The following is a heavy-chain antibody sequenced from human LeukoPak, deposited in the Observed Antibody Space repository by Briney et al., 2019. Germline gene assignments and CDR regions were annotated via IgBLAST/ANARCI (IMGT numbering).Heavy chain of an antibody. J-gene: IGHJ6*04. V-gene: IGHV3-15*01. D-gene: IGHD3-9*01. CDR1: GFTFSNAW. CDR3: TTDAFDYDILTGYYSPGMDV. Sequence: PGGSLRLSCAASGFTFSNAWMSWVRQAPGRGLEWVGRIKSETDGGTTDYAAPVKGRFTISRDDSKNTLYLQMNSLKTEDTAVYYCTTDAFDYDILTGYYSPGMDVWGKGTTVTVSS. CDR2: IKSETDGGTT.